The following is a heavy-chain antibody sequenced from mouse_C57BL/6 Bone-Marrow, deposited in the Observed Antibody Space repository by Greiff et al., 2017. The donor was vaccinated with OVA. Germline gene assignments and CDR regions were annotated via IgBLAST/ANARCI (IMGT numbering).Heavy chain of an antibody. CDR3: AREVGAIVDY. CDR2: IYPGSGGT. CDR1: GYTFTDYY. V-gene: IGHV1-76*01. Sequence: QVQLQQSGAELVKPGASVKLSCKASGYTFTDYYIYWVKQSPGQGLEWIGGIYPGSGGTNYNQKFKGKATLTVENSSSTAYMQLRSLTSEDSAVYFCAREVGAIVDYWGQGTTLTVSA. D-gene: IGHD1-1*01. J-gene: IGHJ2*01.